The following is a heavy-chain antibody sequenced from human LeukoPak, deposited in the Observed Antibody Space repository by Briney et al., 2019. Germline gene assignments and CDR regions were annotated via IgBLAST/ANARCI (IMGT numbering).Heavy chain of an antibody. D-gene: IGHD3-10*01. V-gene: IGHV4-61*02. J-gene: IGHJ5*02. CDR2: IYTSGST. CDR1: GGSVSSGSYY. Sequence: PSQTLSLTCTVSGGSVSSGSYYWSWIRQPAGKGLEWIGRIYTSGSTNYNPSLKSRVTISVDTSKNQFSLKLSSVTAADTAVYYCARVEGSGSNEYNWFDPWGQGTLVTVSS. CDR3: ARVEGSGSNEYNWFDP.